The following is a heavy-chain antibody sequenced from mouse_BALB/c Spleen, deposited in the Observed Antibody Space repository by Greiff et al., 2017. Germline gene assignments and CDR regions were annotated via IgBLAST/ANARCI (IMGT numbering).Heavy chain of an antibody. CDR1: GDSITSGY. CDR2: ISYSGST. D-gene: IGHD2-4*01. V-gene: IGHV3-8*02. CDR3: ARIPDYDFYYAMDY. Sequence: EVKLMESGPSLVKPSQTLSLTCSVTGDSITSGYWNWIRKFPGNKLEYMGYISYSGSTYYNPSLKSRISITRDTSKNQYYLQLNSVTTEDTATYYCARIPDYDFYYAMDYWGQGTSVTVSS. J-gene: IGHJ4*01.